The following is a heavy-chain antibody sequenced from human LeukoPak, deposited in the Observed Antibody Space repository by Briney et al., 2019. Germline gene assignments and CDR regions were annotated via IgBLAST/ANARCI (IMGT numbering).Heavy chain of an antibody. CDR2: ISSSGSTI. V-gene: IGHV3-48*03. J-gene: IGHJ4*02. D-gene: IGHD3-10*01. Sequence: GGSLRLSCAASGFTFSSYEMNWVRQAPGKGLEWVSYISSSGSTIYYADSVKGRFTISRDNAKNSLYLQMNSLRAEDTAVYYCARFGLGSYNDYWGQGTLVTVSS. CDR1: GFTFSSYE. CDR3: ARFGLGSYNDY.